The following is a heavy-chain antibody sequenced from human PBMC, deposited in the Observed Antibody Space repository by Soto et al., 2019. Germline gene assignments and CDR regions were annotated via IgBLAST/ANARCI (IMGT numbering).Heavy chain of an antibody. CDR2: IYYSGST. D-gene: IGHD2-21*02. CDR3: VSLVVTAHNWFDP. CDR1: GGSISSGDYY. J-gene: IGHJ5*02. V-gene: IGHV4-30-4*01. Sequence: PSETLSLTCTVSGGSISSGDYYWSWIRQPPGKGLEWIGYIYYSGSTYYNPSLKSRVTISVDTSKNQFSLKLSSVTAADTAVYYCVSLVVTAHNWFDPWGQGTLVTVSS.